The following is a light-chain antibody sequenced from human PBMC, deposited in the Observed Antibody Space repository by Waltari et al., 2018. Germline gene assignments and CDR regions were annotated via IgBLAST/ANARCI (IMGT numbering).Light chain of an antibody. Sequence: QSALTQPASVSGSLGQSITTSCTGTTVDVGTYNLVSWYQHRPGKPPKLMVYEAYKRPSGVSSRFSGSKSGNTASLTISGLQAEDEADYYCCSYAGSDTFEVIFGGGTKVTVL. CDR2: EAY. CDR1: TVDVGTYNL. J-gene: IGLJ2*01. V-gene: IGLV2-23*02. CDR3: CSYAGSDTFEVI.